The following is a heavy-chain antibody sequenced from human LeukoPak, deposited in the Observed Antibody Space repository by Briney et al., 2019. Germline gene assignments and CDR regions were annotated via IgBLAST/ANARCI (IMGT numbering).Heavy chain of an antibody. CDR2: IYSGGST. D-gene: IGHD6-13*01. J-gene: IGHJ3*02. V-gene: IGHV3-66*01. CDR3: AREMAAGHYHDAFDI. Sequence: GGSLRLSCAASGFTVSSNYMSWDRQAPGKGLELVSVIYSGGSTYYADSVKGRFTISRDSSKNTLYLQMNSLRAEDTAVYYCAREMAAGHYHDAFDIWGQGTMVTVSS. CDR1: GFTVSSNY.